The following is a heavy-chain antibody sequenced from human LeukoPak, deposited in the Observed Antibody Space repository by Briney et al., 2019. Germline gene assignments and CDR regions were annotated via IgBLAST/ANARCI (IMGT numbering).Heavy chain of an antibody. D-gene: IGHD3-22*01. V-gene: IGHV3-23*01. Sequence: PGESLRLSCAASGFTFSSYAMSWVRRAPGKGLEWVSGISISGGSASYADSVKGRFTISRDNPRNTLFMEMNSLRAEDTAVYYCARDHSSFADWGRGTTVTVSS. J-gene: IGHJ6*02. CDR1: GFTFSSYA. CDR3: ARDHSSFAD. CDR2: ISISGGSA.